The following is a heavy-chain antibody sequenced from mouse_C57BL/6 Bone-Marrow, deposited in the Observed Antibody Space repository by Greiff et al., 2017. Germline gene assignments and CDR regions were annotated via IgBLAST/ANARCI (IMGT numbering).Heavy chain of an antibody. CDR3: ARDPHYYGSSLYYFDY. J-gene: IGHJ2*01. CDR1: GYSITSGYY. Sequence: EVQLVESGPGLVKPSQSLSLTCSVTGYSITSGYYWNWIRQFPGNKLEWMGYISYDGSNNYNPYLKNRISITRDTSKNQFFLKLNSVTTEDTATYYCARDPHYYGSSLYYFDYWGQGTTLTVSS. CDR2: ISYDGSN. D-gene: IGHD1-1*01. V-gene: IGHV3-6*01.